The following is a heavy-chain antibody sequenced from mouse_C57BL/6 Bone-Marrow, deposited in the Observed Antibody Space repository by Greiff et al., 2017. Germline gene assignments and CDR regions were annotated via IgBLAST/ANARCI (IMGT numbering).Heavy chain of an antibody. Sequence: QVQLKESGPELVKPGASVKISCKASGYAFSSSWMNWVKQRPGKGLEWIGRIYPGDGDTNYNGKFKGKATLTADKASSTAYQQLSSLTSEDSAVYFCARSEYYSSSLWYFGVGGTGTTVTVSS. V-gene: IGHV1-82*01. CDR1: GYAFSSSW. CDR2: IYPGDGDT. D-gene: IGHD1-1*01. CDR3: ARSEYYSSSLWYFGV. J-gene: IGHJ1*03.